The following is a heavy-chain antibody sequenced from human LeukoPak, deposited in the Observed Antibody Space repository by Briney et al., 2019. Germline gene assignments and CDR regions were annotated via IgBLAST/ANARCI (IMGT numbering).Heavy chain of an antibody. CDR2: IWYDGSNK. CDR3: ARDFVITMIVKSSFWFDP. CDR1: GFTFSSYG. D-gene: IGHD3-22*01. Sequence: GGSLRLSCAASGFTFSSYGMHWVRQAPGKGLEWVAVIWYDGSNKYYADSVKGRFTISRDNSKNTLYLQMNSLRAEDTAVYYCARDFVITMIVKSSFWFDPWGQGTLVTVSS. J-gene: IGHJ5*02. V-gene: IGHV3-33*01.